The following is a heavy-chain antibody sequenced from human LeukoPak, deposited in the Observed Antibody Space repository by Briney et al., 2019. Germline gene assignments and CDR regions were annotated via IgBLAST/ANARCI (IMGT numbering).Heavy chain of an antibody. Sequence: GASVKVSCKVSGYTLTELSMHWVRQVPGKGLEWMGSFDPEDGETIYAQKFQGRVTMTEDSSTDTAYMELSSLRSEDTAVYYCATEFIGVLLPPRAFDIWGQGTMVTVSS. J-gene: IGHJ3*02. CDR2: FDPEDGET. V-gene: IGHV1-24*01. CDR1: GYTLTELS. D-gene: IGHD2-15*01. CDR3: ATEFIGVLLPPRAFDI.